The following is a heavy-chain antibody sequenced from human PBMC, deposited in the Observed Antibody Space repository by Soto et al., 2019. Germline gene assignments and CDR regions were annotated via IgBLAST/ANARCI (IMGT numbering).Heavy chain of an antibody. Sequence: SVKVSCKASGGTFSSYAISWVRQAPGQGLEWMGGIIPIFGTANYAQKFQGRVTITADESTSTAYMELSSLRSEDTAVYYCARDIGRVGATSDYYYYYGMDVWGQGTTVTVSS. V-gene: IGHV1-69*13. CDR2: IIPIFGTA. CDR1: GGTFSSYA. J-gene: IGHJ6*02. CDR3: ARDIGRVGATSDYYYYYGMDV. D-gene: IGHD1-26*01.